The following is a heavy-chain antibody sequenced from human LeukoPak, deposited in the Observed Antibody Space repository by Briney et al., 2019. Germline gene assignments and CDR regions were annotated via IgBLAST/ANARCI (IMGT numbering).Heavy chain of an antibody. J-gene: IGHJ4*02. D-gene: IGHD6-13*01. CDR2: IYHSGST. Sequence: SQTLSLTCTVSGGSISSGGYYWSWIRQPPGKGLEWIGYIYHSGSTYYNPSLKSRVTISVDRSKNQFSLKLSSVTAADTAAYYCARAKGGSSWSFDYWGQGTLVTVSS. CDR1: GGSISSGGYY. V-gene: IGHV4-30-2*01. CDR3: ARAKGGSSWSFDY.